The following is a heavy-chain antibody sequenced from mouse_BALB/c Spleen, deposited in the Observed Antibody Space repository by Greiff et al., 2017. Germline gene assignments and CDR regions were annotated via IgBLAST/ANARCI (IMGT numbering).Heavy chain of an antibody. V-gene: IGHV5-4*02. CDR3: AREGYRYDGNY. CDR2: ISDGGSYT. D-gene: IGHD2-14*01. Sequence: DVMLVESGGGLVKPGGSLKLSCAASGFTFSDYYMYWVRQTPEKRLEWVATISDGGSYTYYPDSVKGRFTISRDNAKNNLYLQMSSLKSEDTAMYYCAREGYRYDGNYWGQGTLVTVSA. J-gene: IGHJ3*01. CDR1: GFTFSDYY.